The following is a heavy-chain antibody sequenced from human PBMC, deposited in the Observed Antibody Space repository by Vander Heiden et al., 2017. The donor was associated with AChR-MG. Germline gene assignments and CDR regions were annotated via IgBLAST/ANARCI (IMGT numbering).Heavy chain of an antibody. J-gene: IGHJ4*02. D-gene: IGHD3-10*01. V-gene: IGHV5-10-1*03. Sequence: EVQLVQSGAEVNTPGESLRISCKGPGYSFSTYWFSWLRQMPGNGPEWMARIDPSDSAIKYSPSFQGDVSLSVDRSISTAYLQWSSLKASDTAFYYCARSGATSCGSTKCNIDYWGQGTLVTVSS. CDR3: ARSGATSCGSTKCNIDY. CDR1: GYSFSTYW. CDR2: IDPSDSAI.